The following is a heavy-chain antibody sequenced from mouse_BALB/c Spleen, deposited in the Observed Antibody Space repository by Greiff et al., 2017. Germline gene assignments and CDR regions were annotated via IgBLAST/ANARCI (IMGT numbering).Heavy chain of an antibody. CDR1: GFTFSDYY. CDR3: ARGTTVYAMDY. V-gene: IGHV5-4*02. Sequence: EVHLVESGGGLVKPGGSLKLSCAASGFTFSDYYMYWVRQTPEKRLEWVATISDGGSYTYYPDSVKGRFTISRDNAKNNLYLQMSSLKSEDTAMYYCARGTTVYAMDYWGQGTSVTVSS. J-gene: IGHJ4*01. CDR2: ISDGGSYT. D-gene: IGHD1-1*01.